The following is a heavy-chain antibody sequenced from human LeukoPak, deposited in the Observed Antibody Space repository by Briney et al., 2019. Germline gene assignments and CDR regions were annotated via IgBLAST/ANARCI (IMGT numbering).Heavy chain of an antibody. Sequence: GGSLRLSCAASGFTFSSYGMSWVRQAPGRGLEWVSAISGSGGTAYYADSVKGRFTISRDNSKNTLHLQMNSLRAEDTAVYYCAKDRCSNGVGCYYYYMDVWGKGTTVTISS. J-gene: IGHJ6*03. CDR3: AKDRCSNGVGCYYYYMDV. V-gene: IGHV3-23*01. CDR1: GFTFSSYG. D-gene: IGHD2-8*01. CDR2: ISGSGGTA.